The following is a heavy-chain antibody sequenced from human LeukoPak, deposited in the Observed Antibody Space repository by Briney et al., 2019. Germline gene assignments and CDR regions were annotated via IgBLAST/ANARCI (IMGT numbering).Heavy chain of an antibody. CDR3: ARDSSTFSFYFDY. CDR1: GFTFNSYA. D-gene: IGHD6-19*01. V-gene: IGHV3-30-3*01. CDR2: TSYDGSTK. J-gene: IGHJ4*02. Sequence: GRSLRLSCAASGFTFNSYAMHWVRQAPGKGLEWVAVTSYDGSTKYYADSVKGRFTISRDNSKNTLYLQMNSLRAEDTAVYYCARDSSTFSFYFDYWGQGTLVTVSS.